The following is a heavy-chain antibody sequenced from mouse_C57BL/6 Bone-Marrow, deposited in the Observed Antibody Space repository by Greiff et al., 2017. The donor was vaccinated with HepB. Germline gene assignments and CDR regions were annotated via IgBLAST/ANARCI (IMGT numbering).Heavy chain of an antibody. CDR2: ISSGGSYT. V-gene: IGHV5-6*01. Sequence: EVQGVESGGDLVKPGGSLKLSCAASGFTFSSYGMSWVRQTPDQRLEWVATISSGGSYTYYPDSVKGRFTISRDNAKNTLYLQMSSLKSEDTAMYYCARRDGYYDYVDYWGQGTTLTVSS. CDR1: GFTFSSYG. D-gene: IGHD2-3*01. J-gene: IGHJ2*01. CDR3: ARRDGYYDYVDY.